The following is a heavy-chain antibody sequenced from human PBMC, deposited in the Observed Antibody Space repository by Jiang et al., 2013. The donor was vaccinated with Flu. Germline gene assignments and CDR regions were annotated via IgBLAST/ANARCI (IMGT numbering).Heavy chain of an antibody. D-gene: IGHD6-19*01. V-gene: IGHV3-23*01. Sequence: SAISGSGGSTYYADSVKGRFTISRDNSKNTLYLQMNSLRAEDTAVYYCAKEEIAVAGTGLAYWGQGTLVTVSS. CDR2: ISGSGGST. CDR3: AKEEIAVAGTGLAY. J-gene: IGHJ4*02.